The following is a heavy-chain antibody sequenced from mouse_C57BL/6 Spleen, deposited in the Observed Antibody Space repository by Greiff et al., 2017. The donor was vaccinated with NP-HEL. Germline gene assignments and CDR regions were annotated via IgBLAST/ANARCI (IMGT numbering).Heavy chain of an antibody. V-gene: IGHV7-3*01. J-gene: IGHJ4*01. Sequence: EVKLMESGGGLVQPGGSLSLSCAASGFTFADYYMSWVRQPPGKALEWLGFIRNKANGYTTEYSASVKGRFTISRDNSQSILYLQMNALRAEDSATYYCARSPLFILDYWGQGTSVTVSS. D-gene: IGHD1-1*01. CDR2: IRNKANGYTT. CDR1: GFTFADYY. CDR3: ARSPLFILDY.